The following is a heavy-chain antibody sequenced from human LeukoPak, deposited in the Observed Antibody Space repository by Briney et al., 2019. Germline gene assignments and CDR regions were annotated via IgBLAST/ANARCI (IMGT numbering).Heavy chain of an antibody. V-gene: IGHV4-59*08. CDR1: GGSISSYY. CDR2: IYYSGST. D-gene: IGHD3-22*01. J-gene: IGHJ6*02. CDR3: ARNFDSSGYYGGFGYYGMDV. Sequence: SETLSLTCTVSGGSISSYYWSWIRQPPGKGLEWIGYIYYSGSTNYNPSLKSRVTISVDTSKNQFSLKLSSVTAADTAVYYCARNFDSSGYYGGFGYYGMDVWGQGTTVTVSS.